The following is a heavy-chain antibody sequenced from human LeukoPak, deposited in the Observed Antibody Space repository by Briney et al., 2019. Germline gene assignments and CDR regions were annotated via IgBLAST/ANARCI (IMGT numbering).Heavy chain of an antibody. V-gene: IGHV3-53*01. CDR3: ARDPGGEYYFDY. J-gene: IGHJ4*02. D-gene: IGHD6-25*01. CDR2: IYSGGST. Sequence: PGGSLRLSCAASGFTVSSNYMSWVRQAPGKGQEWVSVIYSGGSTYYADSVKGRFTISRDNSKNTLYLQMNSLRAEDTAVYYCARDPGGEYYFDYWGQGTLVTVSS. CDR1: GFTVSSNY.